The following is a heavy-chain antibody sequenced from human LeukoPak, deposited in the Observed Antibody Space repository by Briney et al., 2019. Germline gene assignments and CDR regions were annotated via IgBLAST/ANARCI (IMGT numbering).Heavy chain of an antibody. CDR1: GFTFSSYW. CDR2: IYSGGNT. J-gene: IGHJ2*01. CDR3: ARVRKYSGYYSWYFDL. D-gene: IGHD5-12*01. V-gene: IGHV3-66*01. Sequence: PGGSLRLSCAASGFTFSSYWMSWVRQAPGKGLEWVSFIYSGGNTHYSDSVKGRFTISRENAKNSLYLQMNSLRAGDTAVYYCARVRKYSGYYSWYFDLWGRGTLVTVSS.